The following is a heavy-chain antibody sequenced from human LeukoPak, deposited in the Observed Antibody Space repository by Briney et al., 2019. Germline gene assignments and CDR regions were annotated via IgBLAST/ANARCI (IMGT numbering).Heavy chain of an antibody. V-gene: IGHV1-8*03. J-gene: IGHJ3*02. CDR1: GYTFTSYD. D-gene: IGHD3-22*01. CDR2: MDGSSGKT. Sequence: GASVKVSCKTSGYTFTSYDIQWLRQATGQGLEWMGGMDGSSGKTAYAQKFLGRVTITRNTSISTAYMELSSLTAEDTAVYYCARLYYEASSVYDALDIWGQGTMVTVSS. CDR3: ARLYYEASSVYDALDI.